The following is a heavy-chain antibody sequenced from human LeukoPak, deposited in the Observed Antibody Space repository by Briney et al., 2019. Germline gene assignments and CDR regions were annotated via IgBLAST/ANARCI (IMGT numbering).Heavy chain of an antibody. CDR1: GFTFSSYW. J-gene: IGHJ4*02. CDR2: IKQDGSEK. D-gene: IGHD3-10*01. V-gene: IGHV3-7*01. CDR3: ARSLWFGELLHNPLTL. Sequence: PGGSLRLSCAASGFTFSSYWMSWVRQAPGKGLEWVANIKQDGSEKYYVDSVKGRFTISRDNAKKSLYLQMNSLRAEDTAVYYCARSLWFGELLHNPLTLWGQGTLVTVSS.